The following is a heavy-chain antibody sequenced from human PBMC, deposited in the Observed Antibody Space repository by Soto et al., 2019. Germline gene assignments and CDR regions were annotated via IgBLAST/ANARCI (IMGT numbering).Heavy chain of an antibody. CDR3: ARYEGATIDY. CDR2: IYYSGST. Sequence: SETLSLTCTVSGGSISSGGYCWSWIRQHPGKGLEWIGYIYYSGSTYYNPSLKSRVTISVDTSKNQFSLKLSSVTAADTAVYYCARYEGATIDYWGQGTLVTVSS. D-gene: IGHD1-26*01. V-gene: IGHV4-31*03. J-gene: IGHJ4*02. CDR1: GGSISSGGYC.